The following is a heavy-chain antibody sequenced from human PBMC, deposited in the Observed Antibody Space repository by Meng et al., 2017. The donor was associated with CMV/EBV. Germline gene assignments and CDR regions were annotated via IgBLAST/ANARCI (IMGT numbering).Heavy chain of an antibody. D-gene: IGHD2-8*01. CDR3: ARVPAYCTNGVCPATCDY. CDR1: TFTSYY. Sequence: TFTSYYMHWVRQAPGQGLEWMEIINPSGGSTSYAQKFQGRVTMTRDTSTSTVYMELSSLRSEDTAVYYCARVPAYCTNGVCPATCDYWGQGTLVTVSS. J-gene: IGHJ4*02. CDR2: INPSGGST. V-gene: IGHV1-46*01.